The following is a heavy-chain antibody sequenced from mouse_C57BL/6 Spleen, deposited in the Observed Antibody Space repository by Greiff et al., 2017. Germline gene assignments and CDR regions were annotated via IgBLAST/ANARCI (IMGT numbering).Heavy chain of an antibody. V-gene: IGHV2-2*01. D-gene: IGHD1-1*01. Sequence: VKLVESGPGLVQPSQSLSITCTVSGFSLTSYGVHWVRQSPGKGLEWLGVIWSGGSTDYNAAFISRLSISKDNSKSQVFFKMNSLQADDTAIYYCARPFYYGSSLDYAMDYWGQGTSVTVSS. CDR1: GFSLTSYG. J-gene: IGHJ4*01. CDR2: IWSGGST. CDR3: ARPFYYGSSLDYAMDY.